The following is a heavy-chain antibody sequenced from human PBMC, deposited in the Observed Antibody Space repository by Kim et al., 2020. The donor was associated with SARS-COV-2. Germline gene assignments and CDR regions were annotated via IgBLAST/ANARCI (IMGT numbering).Heavy chain of an antibody. CDR1: GFTFSSYD. J-gene: IGHJ6*02. Sequence: GGSLRLSCAASGFTFSSYDMHWVRQATGKGLEWVSTINTAGDTNYSGSVMGRVIISRENAKNSLYLQMNSQRAGDTAVYYCARGGCGAAGNYYFCGMDVWGQGTTVTVSS. V-gene: IGHV3-13*04. CDR2: INTAGDT. CDR3: ARGGCGAAGNYYFCGMDV. D-gene: IGHD6-13*01.